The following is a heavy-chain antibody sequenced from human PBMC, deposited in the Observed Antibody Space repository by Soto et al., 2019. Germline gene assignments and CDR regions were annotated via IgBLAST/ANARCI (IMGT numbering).Heavy chain of an antibody. J-gene: IGHJ6*02. CDR2: MYYRGST. D-gene: IGHD6-13*01. CDR3: ARINSSSWYYYYYGMDV. V-gene: IGHV4-30-4*01. CDR1: GGSISSDDYY. Sequence: SETLSLTCTVSGGSISSDDYYWSWIRQPPGKGLEWIGYMYYRGSTNYNPSLKSRVTISVDTSKNQFSLKLSSVTAADTAVYYCARINSSSWYYYYYGMDVWGQGTTVTVSS.